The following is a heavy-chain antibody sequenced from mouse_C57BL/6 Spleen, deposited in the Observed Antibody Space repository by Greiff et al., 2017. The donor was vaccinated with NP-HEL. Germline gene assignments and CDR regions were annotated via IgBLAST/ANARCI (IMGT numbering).Heavy chain of an antibody. CDR1: GYTFTSYW. J-gene: IGHJ3*01. Sequence: QVQLQQPGAELVRPGSSVKLSCKASGYTFTSYWMHWVKQRPIQGLEWIGNIDPSDSETHYNQKFKDKATLTVDKSSSTAYMQLSSLTSEDSAVYYCARDDYDGPFAYWGQGTLVTVAA. CDR3: ARDDYDGPFAY. CDR2: IDPSDSET. V-gene: IGHV1-52*01. D-gene: IGHD2-3*01.